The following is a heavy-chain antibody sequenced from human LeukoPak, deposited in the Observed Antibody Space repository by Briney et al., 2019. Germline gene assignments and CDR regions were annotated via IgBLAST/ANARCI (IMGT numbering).Heavy chain of an antibody. CDR2: IYYSGST. CDR3: ARAGFDYDFWSGYFDY. D-gene: IGHD3-3*01. V-gene: IGHV4-39*07. J-gene: IGHJ4*02. CDR1: GGSISSSSYY. Sequence: SETLSLTCTVSGGSISSSSYYWGWIRQPPGKGLEWIGSIYYSGSTYYNPSLKSRVTISVDTSKNQFSLKLSSVTAADTAVYYCARAGFDYDFWSGYFDYWGQGTLVTVSS.